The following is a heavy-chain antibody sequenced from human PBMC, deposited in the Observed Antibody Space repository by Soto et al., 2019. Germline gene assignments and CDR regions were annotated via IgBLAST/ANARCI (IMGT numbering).Heavy chain of an antibody. Sequence: QVQLVRSGAEVKKPGSSVKVSCKASGGTFSSYAISWVRQAPGHGLAWLGGTIPLLGPGNYAQQFQGRVTMTADESTITAYMELSSLRYEETAVYYGAGVLSREDIVVVPPAIRNNWFDPWGQGTLVAVSS. CDR3: AGVLSREDIVVVPPAIRNNWFDP. D-gene: IGHD2-2*01. V-gene: IGHV1-69*01. CDR2: TIPLLGPG. CDR1: GGTFSSYA. J-gene: IGHJ5*02.